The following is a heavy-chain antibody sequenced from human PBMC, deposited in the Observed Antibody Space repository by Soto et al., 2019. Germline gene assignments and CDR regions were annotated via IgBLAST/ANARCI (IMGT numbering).Heavy chain of an antibody. J-gene: IGHJ4*02. CDR2: IYYSGST. Sequence: TSETLSLTCTVSGGSISSYYWSWIRQPPGKGLEWIGSIYYSGSTNHNPSLKSRVTISVDTSKNQFSLKLSSVTAADTAVYYCAGMGLVVTAILFDYWGQGTLVTVSS. CDR3: AGMGLVVTAILFDY. CDR1: GGSISSYY. V-gene: IGHV4-59*08. D-gene: IGHD2-21*02.